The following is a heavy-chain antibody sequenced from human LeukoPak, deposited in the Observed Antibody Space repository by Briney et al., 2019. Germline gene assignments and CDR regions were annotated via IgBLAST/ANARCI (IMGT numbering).Heavy chain of an antibody. V-gene: IGHV3-74*01. CDR2: IASDGSST. CDR3: AREVGTPQAFDI. J-gene: IGHJ3*02. Sequence: PGGSLRLSCAASGFTFSDYWMHWVRQAPGKGLVWVSRIASDGSSTSYADSVKGRFTISRDNAKNTLYVQMNSLRAEDTAVYYCAREVGTPQAFDIWGQGTMVTVSS. CDR1: GFTFSDYW. D-gene: IGHD1-26*01.